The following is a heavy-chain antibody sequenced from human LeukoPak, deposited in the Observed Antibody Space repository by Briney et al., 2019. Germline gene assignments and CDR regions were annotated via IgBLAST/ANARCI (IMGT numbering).Heavy chain of an antibody. V-gene: IGHV1-8*01. J-gene: IGHJ4*02. CDR1: GYTFTSYD. D-gene: IGHD6-13*01. CDR3: ARMSSSWYEVRDY. Sequence: ASVKVSCKASGYTFTSYDINWVRQATGQGLEWMGWMNPNSGNTGYAQKFQGRVTMTRNTSISTAYMELSSLRSEDTAVYYCARMSSSWYEVRDYWGQGTLVTVSS. CDR2: MNPNSGNT.